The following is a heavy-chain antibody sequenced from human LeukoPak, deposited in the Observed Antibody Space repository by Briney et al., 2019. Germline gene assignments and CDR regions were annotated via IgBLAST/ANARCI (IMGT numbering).Heavy chain of an antibody. CDR1: GFTVSSNY. J-gene: IGHJ4*02. CDR3: ARDHDSSDDHNFDY. CDR2: IYCGGST. D-gene: IGHD3-22*01. V-gene: IGHV3-66*01. Sequence: GSLRLSCAASGFTVSSNYMSWVRQAPGKGLEWVSVIYCGGSTYYAETVNGTFTISRDNSKNTLYVQMNSLRAEDTAVYYCARDHDSSDDHNFDYWGQGTRVPVSS.